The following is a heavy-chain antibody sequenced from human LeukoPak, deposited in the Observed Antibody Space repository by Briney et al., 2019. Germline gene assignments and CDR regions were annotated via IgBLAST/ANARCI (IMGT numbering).Heavy chain of an antibody. CDR1: GGSISSYY. J-gene: IGHJ3*02. Sequence: SETLSLTCTVSGGSISSYYWSWIRQPPGKGLEWIGYIYYSGSTNYNPSLKSRVTISVDTSKNQFSLKLSSVTAADTAMYYCARHSLYYYDSSGYYCCAFDIWGQGTMVTVSS. D-gene: IGHD3-22*01. V-gene: IGHV4-59*01. CDR3: ARHSLYYYDSSGYYCCAFDI. CDR2: IYYSGST.